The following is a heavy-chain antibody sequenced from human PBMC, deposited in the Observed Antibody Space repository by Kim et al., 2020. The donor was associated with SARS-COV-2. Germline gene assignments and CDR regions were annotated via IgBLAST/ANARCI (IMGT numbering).Heavy chain of an antibody. CDR1: GYTFTSYG. Sequence: ASVKVSCKASGYTFTSYGISWVRQAPGQGLEWMGWISAYNGNTNYAQKLQGRVTMTTDTSTSTAYMELRSLRSDDTAVYYCARGIYSSWYYGSVQVGWFDPWGQGTLVTVSS. D-gene: IGHD6-13*01. CDR3: ARGIYSSWYYGSVQVGWFDP. V-gene: IGHV1-18*01. J-gene: IGHJ5*02. CDR2: ISAYNGNT.